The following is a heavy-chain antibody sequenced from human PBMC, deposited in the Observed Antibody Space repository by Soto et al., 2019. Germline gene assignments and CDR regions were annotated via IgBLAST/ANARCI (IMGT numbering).Heavy chain of an antibody. V-gene: IGHV3-74*01. CDR1: GLIFSNYK. CDR2: ISTDGSVT. CDR3: ARDTDGLHY. Sequence: GGSLRLSCAASGLIFSNYKMHWVRQAPGKGLVWVSRISTDGSVTDYADSVKGRFTVSRDNAKNTLYLQMNSLRAEDTAVYYCARDTDGLHYWGQGSLVTVSS. J-gene: IGHJ4*02.